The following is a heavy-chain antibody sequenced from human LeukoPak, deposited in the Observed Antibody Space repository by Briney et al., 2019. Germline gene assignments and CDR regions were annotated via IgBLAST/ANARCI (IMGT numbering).Heavy chain of an antibody. J-gene: IGHJ4*02. CDR2: ISSSSSYI. D-gene: IGHD2-21*01. Sequence: GGSLRLSCAASGFTFSSYSMNWVRQAPGKGLEWVSSISSSSSYIYYADSVKGRFTISRDNAKNSLYLQMNSLRAEDTPVYYCAKGELGAYCGGDCRYYFDYWGQGTLVTVSS. V-gene: IGHV3-21*01. CDR3: AKGELGAYCGGDCRYYFDY. CDR1: GFTFSSYS.